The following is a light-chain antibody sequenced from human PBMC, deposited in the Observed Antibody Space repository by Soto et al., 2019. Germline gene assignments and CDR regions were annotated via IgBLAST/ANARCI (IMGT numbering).Light chain of an antibody. CDR3: QQSYTTPLT. V-gene: IGKV1-39*01. CDR1: RAITRL. J-gene: IGKJ5*01. Sequence: DIKLTQTPSSLSASVGARVTITCRASRAITRLLNWYQQKPGQPPKLLIYATSTLQSGVPSRFSGSGSETEFTLTITSLQRDDFATYYCQQSYTTPLTFGQGTRLDIK. CDR2: ATS.